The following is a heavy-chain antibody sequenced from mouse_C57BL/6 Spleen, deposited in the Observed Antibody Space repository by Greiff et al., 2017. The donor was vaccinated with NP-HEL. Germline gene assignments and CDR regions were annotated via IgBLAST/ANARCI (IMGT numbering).Heavy chain of an antibody. CDR2: IYPRSGNT. CDR1: GYTFTSYG. V-gene: IGHV1-81*01. D-gene: IGHD2-3*01. Sequence: QVQLKESGAELARPGASVKLSCKASGYTFTSYGISWVKQRTGQGLEWIGEIYPRSGNTYYNEKFKGKATLTADKSSSTAYMELRSLTSEDSAVYFCARFRDGYYEDYWGQGTTLTVSS. CDR3: ARFRDGYYEDY. J-gene: IGHJ2*01.